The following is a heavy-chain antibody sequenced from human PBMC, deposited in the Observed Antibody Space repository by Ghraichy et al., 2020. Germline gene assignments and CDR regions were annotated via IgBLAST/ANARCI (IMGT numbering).Heavy chain of an antibody. J-gene: IGHJ6*03. V-gene: IGHV4-39*01. CDR2: IYYSGST. D-gene: IGHD3-3*01. CDR3: ARTYYDFWSGYYHYYYYYMDV. CDR1: GGSISSSSYY. Sequence: SQTLSLTCTVSGGSISSSSYYWGWIRQPPGKGLEWIGSIYYSGSTYYNPSLKSRVTISVDTSKNQFSLKLSSVTAADTAVYYCARTYYDFWSGYYHYYYYYMDVWGKGTTVTVSS.